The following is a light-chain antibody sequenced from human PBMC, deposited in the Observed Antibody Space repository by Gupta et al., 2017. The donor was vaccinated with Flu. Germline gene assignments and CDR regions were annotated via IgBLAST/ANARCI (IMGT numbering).Light chain of an antibody. CDR2: GDI. V-gene: IGLV1-40*01. CDR1: SSNIGAGYG. CDR3: QSFEGSLSGPWV. Sequence: TISCTGSSSNIGAGYGVHWYQHLPGTAPKLLIYGDIYRPSGVPDRFSGSKSCTSASLAITGLQAADEGDYYCQSFEGSLSGPWVFGGGTKLTVL. J-gene: IGLJ3*02.